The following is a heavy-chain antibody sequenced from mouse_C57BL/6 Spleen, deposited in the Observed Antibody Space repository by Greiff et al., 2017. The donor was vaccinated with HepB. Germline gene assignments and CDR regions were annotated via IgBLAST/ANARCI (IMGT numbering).Heavy chain of an antibody. J-gene: IGHJ1*03. Sequence: EVKLMESEGGLVQPGSSMKLSCTASGFTFRDYYMAWVRQVPEKGLEWVANINYDGSSTYYLDSLKSRFIISRDNAKNILYLQMSSLKSEDTATYYCARADYYGSSHWYFDVWGTGTTVTVSS. CDR2: INYDGSST. CDR1: GFTFRDYY. V-gene: IGHV5-16*01. CDR3: ARADYYGSSHWYFDV. D-gene: IGHD1-1*01.